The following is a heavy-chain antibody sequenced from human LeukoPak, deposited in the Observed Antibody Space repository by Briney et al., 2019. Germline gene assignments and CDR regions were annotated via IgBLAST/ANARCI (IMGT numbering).Heavy chain of an antibody. CDR3: ASSYYDFWSGHTNWFDP. CDR1: GGSFSGYY. CDR2: INHSGST. J-gene: IGHJ5*02. D-gene: IGHD3-3*01. V-gene: IGHV4-34*01. Sequence: PSETLSLTCAVYGGSFSGYYWSWIRQPPGKGLEWIGEINHSGSTNYNPSLKSRVTISVDTSKNQFSLKLSSVTAADTAVYYCASSYYDFWSGHTNWFDPWGQGTLVTVSS.